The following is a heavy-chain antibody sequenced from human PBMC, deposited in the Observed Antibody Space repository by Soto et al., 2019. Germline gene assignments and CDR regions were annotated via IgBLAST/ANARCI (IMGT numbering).Heavy chain of an antibody. D-gene: IGHD6-13*01. CDR1: GFTFSSYG. CDR2: ISGSGGST. J-gene: IGHJ4*02. V-gene: IGHV3-23*01. Sequence: GGSLRLSCAASGFTFSSYGMHWVRQAPGKGLEWVAVISGSGGSTYYADSVKGRFTISRDNSKNTLYLQMNSLRAEDTAVYYCAKENGYSSSWFEFDYWGQGTLVTVSS. CDR3: AKENGYSSSWFEFDY.